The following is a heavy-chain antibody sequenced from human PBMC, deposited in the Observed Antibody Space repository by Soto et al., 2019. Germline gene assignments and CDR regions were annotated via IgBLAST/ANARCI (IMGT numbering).Heavy chain of an antibody. CDR2: ISPYNGNT. CDR1: GYTFTSSG. Sequence: QVQLVQSGAEVKKPGASVEVSCKTSGYTFTSSGISWVRQAPGQGREWMGWISPYNGNTNYAQKFQGRVTLTTDTSTSTAYMELSGLRSDDTAVYYCARDRDYYDSSGYWGQGTLVTVSS. CDR3: ARDRDYYDSSGY. V-gene: IGHV1-18*01. J-gene: IGHJ4*02. D-gene: IGHD3-22*01.